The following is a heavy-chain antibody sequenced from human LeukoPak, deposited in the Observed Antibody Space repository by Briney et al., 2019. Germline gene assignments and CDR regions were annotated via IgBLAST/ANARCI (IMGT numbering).Heavy chain of an antibody. J-gene: IGHJ4*02. D-gene: IGHD3-9*01. CDR1: GFTFSSYA. V-gene: IGHV3-30-3*01. Sequence: GGSLRLSCAASGFTFSSYAMHWVRQAPGKGLEWVAVISYDGSNKYYADSVKGRFTISRDNSKNTLYLQMNSLRAEDTAVYYCARELGFYDILTGYSPHFDYWGQGTLVTVSS. CDR3: ARELGFYDILTGYSPHFDY. CDR2: ISYDGSNK.